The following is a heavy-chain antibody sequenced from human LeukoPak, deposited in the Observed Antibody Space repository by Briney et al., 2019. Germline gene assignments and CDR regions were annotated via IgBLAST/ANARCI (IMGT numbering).Heavy chain of an antibody. D-gene: IGHD4-23*01. J-gene: IGHJ3*02. CDR3: AREGLMRIGGTPKNAFDI. CDR1: GGSISSGDYY. V-gene: IGHV4-30-4*01. CDR2: IYYSGST. Sequence: PSQTLSLTCTVSGGSISSGDYYWSWIRQPPGKGLEWIGYIYYSGSTYYNPSLKSRVTISVDTSKNQFSLKLSSVTAADTAVYYCAREGLMRIGGTPKNAFDIWGQGTMVTVSS.